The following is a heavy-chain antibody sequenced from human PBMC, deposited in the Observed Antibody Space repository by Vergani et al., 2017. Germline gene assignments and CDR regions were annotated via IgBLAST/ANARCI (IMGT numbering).Heavy chain of an antibody. D-gene: IGHD3-22*01. V-gene: IGHV4-39*01. Sequence: QLQLQESGPGLVKPSETLSLTCTVSGGSLTYGAFYWGWIRQSPGKGLVWFGSIYYSENKFYNPSLESRVTLSIDTSKNQFSLKLKSVTAADTAVYYCARCFRGVGMIYGGTVDNWFDPWCQEAMVTVAS. CDR2: IYYSENK. CDR3: ARCFRGVGMIYGGTVDNWFDP. CDR1: GGSLTYGAFY. J-gene: IGHJ5*02.